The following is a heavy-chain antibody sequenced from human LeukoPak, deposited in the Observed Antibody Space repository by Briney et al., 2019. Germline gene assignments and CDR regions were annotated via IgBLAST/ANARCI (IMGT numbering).Heavy chain of an antibody. CDR3: ARGYYDSSGLSSSAFDL. J-gene: IGHJ3*01. CDR1: GYSFTSYA. Sequence: ASVNVSCKASGYSFTSYAMHWVRQAPGQRLEWMGWINAGNDYTKYSQKLQGRVTITRDTSASTAYMELSSLRSEDTAVYYCARGYYDSSGLSSSAFDLWGQGTMVTVSS. CDR2: INAGNDYT. V-gene: IGHV1-3*01. D-gene: IGHD3-22*01.